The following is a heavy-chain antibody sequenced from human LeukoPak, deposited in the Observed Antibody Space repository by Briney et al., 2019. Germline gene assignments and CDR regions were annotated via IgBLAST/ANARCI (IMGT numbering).Heavy chain of an antibody. D-gene: IGHD2-15*01. J-gene: IGHJ6*02. Sequence: PGGSLRLSCAASGFTFSSYSMNWVRQAPGKGLEWVSYISSSSSTTYYADSVKGRFTISRDNSKNTLYLQMNSLRAEDTAVYYCARDGLVGPQYCSGGSCYGMDVWGQGTTVTVSS. CDR2: ISSSSSTT. CDR3: ARDGLVGPQYCSGGSCYGMDV. V-gene: IGHV3-48*01. CDR1: GFTFSSYS.